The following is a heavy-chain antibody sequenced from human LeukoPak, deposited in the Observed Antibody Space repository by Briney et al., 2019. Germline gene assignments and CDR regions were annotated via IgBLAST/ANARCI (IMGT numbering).Heavy chain of an antibody. Sequence: SDTLSLTCAVSGYSISSGYYWGWIRQPPGQGLESIGSIYYDGSTYYNPSLNSRVTISIDTSNNQFSLNLSSVSAADTAVYYCARQAAYGGRDYWGQGTLVSVSS. CDR3: ARQAAYGGRDY. CDR1: GYSISSGYY. V-gene: IGHV4-38-2*01. CDR2: IYYDGST. D-gene: IGHD4-23*01. J-gene: IGHJ4*02.